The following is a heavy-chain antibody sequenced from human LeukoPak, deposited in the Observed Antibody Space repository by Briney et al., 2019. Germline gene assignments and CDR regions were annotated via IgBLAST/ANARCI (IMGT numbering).Heavy chain of an antibody. CDR1: GGTFSSYA. CDR3: ARVRFGPPRGYCSGGSCYYPESDY. CDR2: IIPIFGTA. V-gene: IGHV1-69*05. Sequence: ASVKVSCKASGGTFSSYAISWVRQAPGQGLEWMGGIIPIFGTANYAQKLQGRVTMTTDTSTSTAYMELRSLRSDDTAVYYCARVRFGPPRGYCSGGSCYYPESDYGGQGTLVTVSS. D-gene: IGHD2-15*01. J-gene: IGHJ4*02.